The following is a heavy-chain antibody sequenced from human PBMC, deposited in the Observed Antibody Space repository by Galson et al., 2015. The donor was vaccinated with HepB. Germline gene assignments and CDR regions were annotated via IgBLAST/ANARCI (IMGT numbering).Heavy chain of an antibody. V-gene: IGHV3-74*01. CDR2: INSDAGST. J-gene: IGHJ4*02. CDR1: GFILSDYW. D-gene: IGHD6-19*01. CDR3: ARSRVQRAVAGTFDS. Sequence: SLRLSCAVSGFILSDYWMHWVRQSPGKGLVWVSRINSDAGSTAYADSVKGRFTISRDSAKNTVYLQMNSLRAEDTAVYYCARSRVQRAVAGTFDSWGQGTLVTVSS.